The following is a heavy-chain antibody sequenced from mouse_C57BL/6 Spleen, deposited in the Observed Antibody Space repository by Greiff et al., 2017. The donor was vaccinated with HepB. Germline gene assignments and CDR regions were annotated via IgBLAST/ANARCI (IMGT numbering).Heavy chain of an antibody. Sequence: VQLQQSGPGLVKPSQSLSLTCSVTGYSITSGYYWNWIRQFPGNKLEWMGYISYDGSNNYNPSLKNRISITRDTSKNQFFLKLNSVTTEDTATYYCASSYPYYFDYWGQGTTLTVSS. CDR3: ASSYPYYFDY. CDR1: GYSITSGYY. D-gene: IGHD1-1*01. V-gene: IGHV3-6*01. J-gene: IGHJ2*01. CDR2: ISYDGSN.